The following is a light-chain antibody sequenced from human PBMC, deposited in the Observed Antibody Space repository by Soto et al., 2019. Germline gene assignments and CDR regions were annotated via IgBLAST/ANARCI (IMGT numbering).Light chain of an antibody. J-gene: IGKJ4*01. CDR2: DAS. Sequence: DIQMTQSPSTLSASVGDRVTITCRASQSISSWLAWYQQKPGKAPKLLIYDASSLASGVPSRFSGSGSGTAFTLTISGLQPDDFATYYCQQYNSYSFTFGGGTKVEIK. V-gene: IGKV1-5*01. CDR1: QSISSW. CDR3: QQYNSYSFT.